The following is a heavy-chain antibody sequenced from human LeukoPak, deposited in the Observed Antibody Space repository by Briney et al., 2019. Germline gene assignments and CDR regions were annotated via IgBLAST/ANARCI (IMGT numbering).Heavy chain of an antibody. D-gene: IGHD2-15*01. CDR1: GYTFTSYG. J-gene: IGHJ4*02. V-gene: IGHV1-8*02. CDR3: ARAVVVVAATPPAY. Sequence: SVKVSCKASGYTFTSYGISWVRQAPGQGLEWMGWMNPNSGNTGYAQKFQGRVTMTRNTSISTAYMELSSLRSEDTAVYYSARAVVVVAATPPAYWGQGTLVTVSS. CDR2: MNPNSGNT.